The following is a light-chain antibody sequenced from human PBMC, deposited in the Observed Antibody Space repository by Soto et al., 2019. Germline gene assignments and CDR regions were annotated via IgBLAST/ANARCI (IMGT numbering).Light chain of an antibody. Sequence: QSVLTQPASVSGSPGQSITISCTGTSSDVGGYNYVSWYQQHPGKAPKLMIYDVSNQPSGVSNRFSGSKSGNTASLTISGVQAEDEADYYCSSYTSSSTRVFGGGTKLTVL. V-gene: IGLV2-14*01. CDR2: DVS. CDR1: SSDVGGYNY. CDR3: SSYTSSSTRV. J-gene: IGLJ3*02.